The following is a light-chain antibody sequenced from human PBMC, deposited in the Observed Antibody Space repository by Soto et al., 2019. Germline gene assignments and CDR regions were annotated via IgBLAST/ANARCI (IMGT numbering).Light chain of an antibody. V-gene: IGKV3-15*01. CDR1: QYVSNK. CDR2: GAS. Sequence: EIVMTQSPATLSVSPGEAATLSCRASQYVSNKVAWYQQKPGQAPRLLILGASTRATGVPARFSGSGSATEFTLTISSLQPDDFATYYCQQYTTYPLTFGQGTKVDI. CDR3: QQYTTYPLT. J-gene: IGKJ1*01.